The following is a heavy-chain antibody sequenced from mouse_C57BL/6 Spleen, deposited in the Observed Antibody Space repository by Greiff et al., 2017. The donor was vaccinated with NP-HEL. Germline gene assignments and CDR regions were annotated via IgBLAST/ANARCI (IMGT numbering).Heavy chain of an antibody. D-gene: IGHD1-1*01. CDR2: IYPGDGDT. CDR1: GYAFSSYW. J-gene: IGHJ4*01. CDR3: ARGGYGSSYAMDY. Sequence: VQLQQSGAELVKPGASVKISCKASGYAFSSYWMNWVKQRPGKGLEWIGQIYPGDGDTNYNGQFKGKATLTADKSSSTAYMQLSSRTSEDSAVYFCARGGYGSSYAMDYWGQGTSVTVSS. V-gene: IGHV1-80*01.